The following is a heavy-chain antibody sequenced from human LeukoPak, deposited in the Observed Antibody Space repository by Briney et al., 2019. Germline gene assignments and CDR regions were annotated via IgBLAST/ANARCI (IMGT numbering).Heavy chain of an antibody. CDR1: GGTFSSYA. CDR2: IIPIFGTA. J-gene: IGHJ6*03. D-gene: IGHD6-13*01. CDR3: ARGHSSRDRSYYYYYMDV. Sequence: SVKVSCKASGGTFSSYAISWVRQAPGQGLEWMGGIIPIFGTANYAQKFQGRVTITTDESTSTAYMELSSLRSEDTAVYYCARGHSSRDRSYYYYYMDVWGEGTTVTVPS. V-gene: IGHV1-69*05.